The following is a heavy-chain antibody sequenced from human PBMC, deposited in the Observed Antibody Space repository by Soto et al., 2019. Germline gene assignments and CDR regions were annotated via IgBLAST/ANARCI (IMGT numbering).Heavy chain of an antibody. CDR1: GFTFSTYG. V-gene: IGHV3-30*18. J-gene: IGHJ4*02. CDR2: ISYDGSTK. CDR3: AKDGYSXY. D-gene: IGHD6-13*01. Sequence: GGSLRLSCAASGFTFSTYGMHWVRQAPGKGLEWVAIISYDGSTKYFADSVKGRFTISRDNSENTLYLQMNSLRAEDTAVYYCAKDGYSXYWGQGTLVTVSS.